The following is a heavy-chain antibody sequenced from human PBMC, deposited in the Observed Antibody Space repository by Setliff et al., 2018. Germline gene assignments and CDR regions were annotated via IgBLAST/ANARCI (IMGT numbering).Heavy chain of an antibody. Sequence: PGESLKISCKASGYSFTTYWIAWVRQMPGKGLEWMGVIYPGDYDTSYSPSFQGRVTISVDKSSNTAYLQWSSLKASDTAMYYCARDSNYEGAYDYWGQGTLVTVLL. V-gene: IGHV5-51*01. CDR3: ARDSNYEGAYDY. J-gene: IGHJ4*02. CDR1: GYSFTTYW. D-gene: IGHD4-4*01. CDR2: IYPGDYDT.